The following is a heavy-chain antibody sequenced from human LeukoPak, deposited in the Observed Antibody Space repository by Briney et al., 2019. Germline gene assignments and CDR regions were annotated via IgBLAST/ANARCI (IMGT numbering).Heavy chain of an antibody. CDR2: ISGSGTI. D-gene: IGHD2-15*01. J-gene: IGHJ3*02. V-gene: IGHV3-11*04. CDR3: AREACSGGSCYSFRVQGTFDI. Sequence: GGSLRLSCAASGFTFSDYYMSWIRQAPGKGLEWVSYISGSGTIYYADSVKGRFTISRDNAKNSLHLQLNSLRAEDTAVYYCAREACSGGSCYSFRVQGTFDIWGQGTMVTVSS. CDR1: GFTFSDYY.